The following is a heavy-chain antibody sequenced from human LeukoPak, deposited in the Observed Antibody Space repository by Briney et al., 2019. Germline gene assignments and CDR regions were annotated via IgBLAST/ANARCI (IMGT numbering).Heavy chain of an antibody. Sequence: GGSLRLSCAASGFTFSSSSMNWVRQAPGKGLEWVSYSSSSSTIYYADSVKGRFTISRDNAKNSLYLQMNSLRAEDTAVYYCAREILTGPIYYYYGMDVWGQGTTVTVSS. V-gene: IGHV3-48*04. D-gene: IGHD3-9*01. CDR2: SSSSSTI. CDR1: GFTFSSSS. CDR3: AREILTGPIYYYYGMDV. J-gene: IGHJ6*02.